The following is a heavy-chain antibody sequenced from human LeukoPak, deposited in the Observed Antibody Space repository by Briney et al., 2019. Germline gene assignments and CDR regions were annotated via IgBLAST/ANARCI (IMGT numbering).Heavy chain of an antibody. D-gene: IGHD3/OR15-3a*01. J-gene: IGHJ6*02. CDR1: GFTVTRNY. V-gene: IGHV3-66*01. Sequence: GGSLRLSCAASGFTVTRNYMSWARLAPGKGLEWVSIITSAGATHYSTSVKGRFTISRDSSKNTVYREMNSLRAEDTAVYYCATRGLSGYYYGMDVWGQGTTVTVSS. CDR2: ITSAGAT. CDR3: ATRGLSGYYYGMDV.